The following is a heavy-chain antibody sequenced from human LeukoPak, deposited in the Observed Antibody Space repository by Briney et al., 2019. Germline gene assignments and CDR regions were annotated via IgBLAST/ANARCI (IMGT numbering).Heavy chain of an antibody. Sequence: PSETLSLTCTVSGYSISSGYYWGWIRQPPGKGLEWVSAISGSGGSTYYADSVKGRFTISRDNSKNTLYLQMNSLRAEDTAVYYCAKGKDYGEYWGQGTLVTVSS. V-gene: IGHV3-23*01. CDR3: AKGKDYGEY. J-gene: IGHJ4*02. D-gene: IGHD4-17*01. CDR2: ISGSGGST. CDR1: GYSISSGYY.